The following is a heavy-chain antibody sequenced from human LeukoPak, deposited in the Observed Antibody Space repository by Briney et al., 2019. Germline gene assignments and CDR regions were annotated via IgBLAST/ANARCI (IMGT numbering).Heavy chain of an antibody. CDR1: GFTFSTFG. CDR3: ANGGSMAHEKIHN. CDR2: ISDTGGYT. V-gene: IGHV3-23*01. D-gene: IGHD2/OR15-2a*01. J-gene: IGHJ4*02. Sequence: GGSLRLSCFASGFTFSTFGMSWVRQAPGKGLEWVSSISDTGGYTYYADSMKGRFTISRDNSKNTLYLQMNSLRAEDTAVYHCANGGSMAHEKIHNWGQGTLVTVSS.